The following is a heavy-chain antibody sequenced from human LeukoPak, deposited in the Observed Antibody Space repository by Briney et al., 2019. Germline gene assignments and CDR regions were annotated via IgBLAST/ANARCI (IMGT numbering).Heavy chain of an antibody. V-gene: IGHV4-30-2*01. J-gene: IGHJ5*02. CDR3: ARRAAAGTSVWFDP. CDR2: IYHSGST. CDR1: GGSISSSSYY. Sequence: SETLSLTCTVSGGSISSSSYYWSWIRQPPGKGLEWIGYIYHSGSTYYNPSLKSRVTIPVARSKNQFSLKLSSVTAADTAVYYCARRAAAGTSVWFDPWGQGTLVTVSS. D-gene: IGHD6-13*01.